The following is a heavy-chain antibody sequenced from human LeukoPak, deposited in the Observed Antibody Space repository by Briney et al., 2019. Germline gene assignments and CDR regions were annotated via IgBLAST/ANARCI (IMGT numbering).Heavy chain of an antibody. CDR2: INPNSGGT. J-gene: IGHJ4*02. D-gene: IGHD5-18*01. CDR1: GYTFTGYY. V-gene: IGHV1-2*02. Sequence: ASVTVSCKASGYTFTGYYMHWVRQAPGQGLEWMGWINPNSGGTNYAQKFQGRVTMTRDTAISTAYMELSRLRSDDTAVYYCARVDTAMVAGGGDYWGQGTLVTVSS. CDR3: ARVDTAMVAGGGDY.